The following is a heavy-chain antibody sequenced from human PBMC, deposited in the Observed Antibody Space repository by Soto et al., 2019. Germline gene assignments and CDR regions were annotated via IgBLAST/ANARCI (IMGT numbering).Heavy chain of an antibody. CDR3: ARLDSGFGATMDV. V-gene: IGHV4-39*01. CDR1: GGSVSSGTYY. Sequence: QLQLQESGPGLVKPSETLSLTCTVSGGSVSSGTYYWGWIRQPPGKGLEWIGSIDYSVTTYYNPSRKSRVTISVDTSKNTFSLKLTSVTAADTAVYYCARLDSGFGATMDVWGQGTTVTVSS. J-gene: IGHJ6*02. D-gene: IGHD3-10*01. CDR2: IDYSVTT.